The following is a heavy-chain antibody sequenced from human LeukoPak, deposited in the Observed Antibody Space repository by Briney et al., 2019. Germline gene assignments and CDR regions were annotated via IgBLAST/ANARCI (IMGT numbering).Heavy chain of an antibody. J-gene: IGHJ4*02. CDR1: GFTFSSYA. Sequence: PGGSLRLSCAASGFTFSSYAMSWVRQAPGKGLEWVSAISGSGASTYYADSVKGRFTISRDNSKNTVYLQMNSLRAEDTAVYYCAKGLGYCSSTSSYKPFDHWGQGTLVTVSS. CDR2: ISGSGAST. V-gene: IGHV3-23*01. D-gene: IGHD2-2*02. CDR3: AKGLGYCSSTSSYKPFDH.